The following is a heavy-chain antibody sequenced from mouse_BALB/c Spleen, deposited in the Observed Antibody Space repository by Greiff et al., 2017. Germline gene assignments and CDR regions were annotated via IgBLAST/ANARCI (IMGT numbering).Heavy chain of an antibody. V-gene: IGHV5-15*02. CDR3: ARDSGGNLYAMDY. D-gene: IGHD2-1*01. J-gene: IGHJ4*01. Sequence: EVQVVESGGGLVQPGGSRKLSCAASGFTFSDYGMAWVRQAPGKGPEWVAFISNLAYSIYYADTVTGRFTISRENAKNTLYLEMSSLRSEDTAMYYCARDSGGNLYAMDYWGQGTSVTVSS. CDR2: ISNLAYSI. CDR1: GFTFSDYG.